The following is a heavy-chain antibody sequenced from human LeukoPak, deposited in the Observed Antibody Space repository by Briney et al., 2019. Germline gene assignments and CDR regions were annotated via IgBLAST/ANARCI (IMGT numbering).Heavy chain of an antibody. D-gene: IGHD3-16*01. CDR2: ITPIFGTP. CDR1: GGTFSSYP. Sequence: GASVKVSCKASGGTFSSYPISWVRQAPGQGLEWMGGITPIFGTPNYAQKLQGRVTMTTDTSTSTAYMELRSLRSDDTAVYYCARRGARYWFDPWGQGTLVTVSS. V-gene: IGHV1-69*05. J-gene: IGHJ5*02. CDR3: ARRGARYWFDP.